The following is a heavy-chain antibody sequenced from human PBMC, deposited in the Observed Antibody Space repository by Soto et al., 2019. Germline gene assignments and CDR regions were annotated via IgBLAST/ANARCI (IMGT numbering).Heavy chain of an antibody. CDR2: VLPFLDIT. CDR3: AREGSTSYGY. D-gene: IGHD2-2*01. J-gene: IGHJ4*02. CDR1: GGTFSIYT. V-gene: IGHV1-69*02. Sequence: ASVKVSCKTSGGTFSIYTISWVRQAPGQGLEWMGRVLPFLDITIYAQKFQGRVTMTRDTSTSTVYLELSSLRSEDTAVYYCAREGSTSYGYWGQGTLVTVSS.